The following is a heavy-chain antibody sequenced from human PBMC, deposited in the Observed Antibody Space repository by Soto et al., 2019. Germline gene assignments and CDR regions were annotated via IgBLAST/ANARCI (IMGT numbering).Heavy chain of an antibody. J-gene: IGHJ6*02. CDR3: ARVRSYYGSGTHYYGMDV. CDR2: INHSGST. Sequence: SETLSLTCAVYGGSFIGYYWIFVRHPPWKWLEWIGEINHSGSTNYNPSLKSRVTISVDTSKNQFSLKLSSVTAADTAVYYCARVRSYYGSGTHYYGMDVWGQGTTVTVSS. V-gene: IGHV4-34*01. D-gene: IGHD3-10*01. CDR1: GGSFIGYY.